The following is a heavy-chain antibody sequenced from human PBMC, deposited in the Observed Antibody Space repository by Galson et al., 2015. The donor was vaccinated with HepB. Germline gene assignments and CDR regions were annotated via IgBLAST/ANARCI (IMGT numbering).Heavy chain of an antibody. CDR1: GFTFSSYA. CDR2: ISSNGGST. V-gene: IGHV3-64*01. Sequence: SLRLSCAASGFTFSSYAMHWVRQAPGKGLEYVSAISSNGGSTYYANSVKGRFTISRDNSKNTLYLQMGSLRAEDMAAYYCARGLLPGIAVAFLYWGQGTLVTVSS. CDR3: ARGLLPGIAVAFLY. D-gene: IGHD6-19*01. J-gene: IGHJ4*02.